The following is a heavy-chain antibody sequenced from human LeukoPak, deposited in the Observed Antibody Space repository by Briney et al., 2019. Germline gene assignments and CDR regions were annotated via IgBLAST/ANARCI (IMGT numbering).Heavy chain of an antibody. V-gene: IGHV4-39*01. CDR1: GGSISSSSYY. CDR3: ARAPILWFGELSLFFDY. CDR2: IYYSGST. Sequence: SETLSLTCTVSGGSISSSSYYWGWIRQPPGKGLEWIGSIYYSGSTYYNPSLKSRVTISVDTSKNQFSLKLSSVTAADTAVYYCARAPILWFGELSLFFDYWGQGTLVTVSS. D-gene: IGHD3-10*01. J-gene: IGHJ4*02.